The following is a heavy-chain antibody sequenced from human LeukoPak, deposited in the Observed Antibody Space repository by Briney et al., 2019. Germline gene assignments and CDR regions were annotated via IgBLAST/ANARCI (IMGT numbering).Heavy chain of an antibody. CDR2: IYPGDSDT. CDR1: GYSFTSYW. Sequence: GESLKISCKGSGYSFTSYWIGWVRQMPGKGLEWMGIIYPGDSDTRYSPSFQGQVTISADKSISTAYLQWSSLKASDTAMYYCARDLVGSTSYAYRDAFDIWGQGTMVTVSS. D-gene: IGHD2-2*01. CDR3: ARDLVGSTSYAYRDAFDI. V-gene: IGHV5-51*01. J-gene: IGHJ3*02.